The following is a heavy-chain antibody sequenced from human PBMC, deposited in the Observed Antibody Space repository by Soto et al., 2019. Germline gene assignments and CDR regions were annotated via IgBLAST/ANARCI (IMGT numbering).Heavy chain of an antibody. CDR2: VSSNGRIT. CDR1: GFIFSTYA. Sequence: GGSLRLSCSASGFIFSTYAMHWVRQAPGKGPEYVSAVSSNGRITDYAESVRGRFTISKDSSKNTVYLQMSSLRSDDTAVYYCVKEEGYYFDYWGQGTLVTVSS. V-gene: IGHV3-64D*06. CDR3: VKEEGYYFDY. J-gene: IGHJ4*02.